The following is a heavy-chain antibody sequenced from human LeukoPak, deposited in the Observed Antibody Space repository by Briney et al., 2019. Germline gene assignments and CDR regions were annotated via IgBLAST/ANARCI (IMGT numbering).Heavy chain of an antibody. D-gene: IGHD3-16*01. V-gene: IGHV3-33*01. J-gene: IGHJ4*02. CDR2: IWNAGTNT. CDR1: GFSFSTYG. CDR3: AGDTPPGGDYYFDY. Sequence: GGSLRLSCAASGFSFSTYGMHWVRQAPGKGLEWVALIWNAGTNTYYADSVRGRFTISRDNSKNTLYLQMNSLRAEDTAVYYCAGDTPPGGDYYFDYWGQGTLVIVSS.